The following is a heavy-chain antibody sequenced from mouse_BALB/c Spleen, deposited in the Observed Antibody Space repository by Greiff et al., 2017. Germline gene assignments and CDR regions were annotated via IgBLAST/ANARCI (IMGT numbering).Heavy chain of an antibody. V-gene: IGHV1-62-2*01. J-gene: IGHJ4*01. D-gene: IGHD2-2*01. CDR2: FYPGSGSI. CDR3: ARHEDYGNDWAMDY. CDR1: GYTFTEYI. Sequence: LVESGAGLVKPGASVKLSCKASGYTFTEYIIHWVKQRSGQGLEWIGWFYPGSGSIKYNEKFKDKATLTADKSSSTVYMELSRLTSEDSAVYFCARHEDYGNDWAMDYWGQGTSVTVSS.